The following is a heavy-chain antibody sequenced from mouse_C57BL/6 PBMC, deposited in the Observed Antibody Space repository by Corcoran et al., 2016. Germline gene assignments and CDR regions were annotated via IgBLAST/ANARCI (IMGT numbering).Heavy chain of an antibody. J-gene: IGHJ3*01. V-gene: IGHV3-6*01. CDR3: ARDGDGYPFAY. CDR1: GYSITSGYY. D-gene: IGHD2-3*01. Sequence: DVQLQESGPGLVKPSQSLSLTCSVTGYSITSGYYWNWIRQFPGNKLEWMGYISYDGSNNYNPSLKNRISITRDTSKNQFFLKLNSVTTEDTATYYCARDGDGYPFAYWGQGTLVTVSA. CDR2: ISYDGSN.